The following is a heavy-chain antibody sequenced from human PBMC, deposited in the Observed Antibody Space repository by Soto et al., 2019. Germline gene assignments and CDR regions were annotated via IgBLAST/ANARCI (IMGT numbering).Heavy chain of an antibody. D-gene: IGHD1-20*01. CDR2: IERDDDDK. CDR3: ARSIRGPRRFNGMDV. V-gene: IGHV2-70*13. CDR1: GFSLTSPGMC. Sequence: SGPTLVNPTATLKLTCTFSGFSLTSPGMCVSWIRQSPGKALEWLALIERDDDDKYYSTSLKTSLTISKDTRKNQVVLTMANMEPADTATYYCARSIRGPRRFNGMDVWGQGTTVTVSS. J-gene: IGHJ6*02.